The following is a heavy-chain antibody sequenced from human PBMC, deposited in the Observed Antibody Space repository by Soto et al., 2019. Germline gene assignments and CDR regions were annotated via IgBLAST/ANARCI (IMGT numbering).Heavy chain of an antibody. J-gene: IGHJ4*02. V-gene: IGHV4-31*03. Sequence: QVQLQESGPGLVKPSQTLSLTCTISGGSLTSGGYYWGWIRQQPGKGLEWIGYIHYTGSTYANPSLESRITMSVDTSKNQFSLNLNSVTAADTAVYSCARADLSALRGITPFCDSWGQGTLVTVSS. CDR1: GGSLTSGGYY. CDR2: IHYTGST. CDR3: ARADLSALRGITPFCDS. D-gene: IGHD3-10*01.